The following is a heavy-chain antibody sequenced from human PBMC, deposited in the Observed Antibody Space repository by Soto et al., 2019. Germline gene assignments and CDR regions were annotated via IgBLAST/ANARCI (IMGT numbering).Heavy chain of an antibody. V-gene: IGHV3-23*01. J-gene: IGHJ5*02. CDR3: AKSICGGDCYSNWFDP. Sequence: EVQLLESGGGLVQPGGSLRLSCAASGFTFSSYAMSWVRQAPGKGLEWVSAISGSGGSTYYADSVKGRCTISRDNSKNTLYLQMNSLRAEDTAVYYCAKSICGGDCYSNWFDPWGQGTLVTVSS. D-gene: IGHD2-21*02. CDR2: ISGSGGST. CDR1: GFTFSSYA.